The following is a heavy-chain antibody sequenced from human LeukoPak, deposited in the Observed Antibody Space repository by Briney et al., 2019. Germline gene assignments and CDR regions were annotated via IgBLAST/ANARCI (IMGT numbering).Heavy chain of an antibody. CDR1: GGSISSYY. J-gene: IGHJ4*02. V-gene: IGHV4-59*01. Sequence: SETLSLTCTVSGGSISSYYWSWIRQTPGEGLEWIGYIYYSGTTNYNPSLKSRVTMSVDTSKNQFSLNLSSVTAADTAVYYCARENYYDSTVYWGQGTLVTVSS. CDR2: IYYSGTT. CDR3: ARENYYDSTVY. D-gene: IGHD3-22*01.